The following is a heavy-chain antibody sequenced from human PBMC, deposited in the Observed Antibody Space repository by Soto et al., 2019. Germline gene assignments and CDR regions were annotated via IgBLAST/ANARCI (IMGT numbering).Heavy chain of an antibody. V-gene: IGHV1-18*01. CDR2: TTAYNGNT. CDR1: GYTFTNYG. J-gene: IGHJ6*02. CDR3: ARGRLCSRTNCYVDFRDI. Sequence: ASVKVSCKASGYTFTNYGISWVRQAPGQGLEWMGWTTAYNGNTNYAQKFQDRVTMTTDKSTSTVNMEQRSLRTDDTAVYYFARGRLCSRTNCYVDFRDIWGQGTTVTVSS. D-gene: IGHD2-2*01.